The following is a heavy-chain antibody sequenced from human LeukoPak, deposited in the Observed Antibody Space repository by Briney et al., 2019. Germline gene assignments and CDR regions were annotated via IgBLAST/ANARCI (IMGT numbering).Heavy chain of an antibody. CDR2: IYYSGST. J-gene: IGHJ4*02. CDR3: ARGTADFWSGYSYYFDY. Sequence: PSETLSLTCTVSGGSISSSSYFWGWIRQPPGKGLEWIGSIYYSGSTYYNPSLKSRVTISVDTSKNQFSLKLSSVTAADTAVYYCARGTADFWSGYSYYFDYWGQGTLVTVSP. CDR1: GGSISSSSYF. V-gene: IGHV4-39*07. D-gene: IGHD3-3*01.